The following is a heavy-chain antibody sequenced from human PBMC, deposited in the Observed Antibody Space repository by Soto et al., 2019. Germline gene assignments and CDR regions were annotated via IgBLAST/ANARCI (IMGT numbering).Heavy chain of an antibody. CDR3: AKTPFGQLVESFDY. J-gene: IGHJ4*02. Sequence: GGSLRLSCAASGFTFSSYAMSWVRQAPGKGLEWVSAISGSGGSTYYPDSVKGRFTISRDNSKNTLYLQMNSLRAEDTAVYYCAKTPFGQLVESFDYWGQGTLVTVSS. CDR2: ISGSGGST. V-gene: IGHV3-23*01. CDR1: GFTFSSYA. D-gene: IGHD6-6*01.